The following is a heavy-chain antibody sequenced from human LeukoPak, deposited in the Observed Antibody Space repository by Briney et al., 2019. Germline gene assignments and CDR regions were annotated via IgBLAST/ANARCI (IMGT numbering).Heavy chain of an antibody. J-gene: IGHJ4*02. CDR3: ATYCSGGSCYSLEDY. V-gene: IGHV3-21*01. Sequence: GGSLRLSCAASGFTFSSYGMHWVRQAPGKELEWVSSISSSSSYIYYADSVKGRFTISRDNAKNSLYLQMNSLRAEDTAVYYCATYCSGGSCYSLEDYWRQGTLITVSS. CDR1: GFTFSSYG. CDR2: ISSSSSYI. D-gene: IGHD2-15*01.